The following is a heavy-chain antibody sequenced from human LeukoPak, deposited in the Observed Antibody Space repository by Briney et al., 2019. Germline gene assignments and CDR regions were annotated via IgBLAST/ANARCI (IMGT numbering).Heavy chain of an antibody. D-gene: IGHD1-26*01. J-gene: IGHJ4*02. CDR3: ARGDSGSYVAFDY. CDR1: GFTFSSYA. Sequence: GGSLRLSCAASGFTFSSYAMHWVRQAPGKGLEYVSAISSNGGSTYYANSVKGRFTISRDNSKNTLYLQMGSLRAEDMAVYYCARGDSGSYVAFDYWGQRTLVTVSS. V-gene: IGHV3-64*01. CDR2: ISSNGGST.